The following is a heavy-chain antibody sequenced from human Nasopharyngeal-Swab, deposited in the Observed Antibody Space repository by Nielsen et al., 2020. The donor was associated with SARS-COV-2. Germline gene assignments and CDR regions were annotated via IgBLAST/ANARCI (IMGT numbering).Heavy chain of an antibody. V-gene: IGHV1-8*01. CDR2: MNPNGGNT. J-gene: IGHJ5*02. Sequence: WVRQAPGQGLEWMGWMNPNGGNTGYAQKFQGRVTMTRNTSISTAYMELSSLRSEDTAVYYCARGSITIFGVVIQGWFDPWGQGTLVTVSS. D-gene: IGHD3-3*01. CDR3: ARGSITIFGVVIQGWFDP.